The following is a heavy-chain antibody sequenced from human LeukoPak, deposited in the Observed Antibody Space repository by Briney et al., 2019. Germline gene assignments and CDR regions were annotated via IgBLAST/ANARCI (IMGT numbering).Heavy chain of an antibody. Sequence: SQTLSLTRTVSGGSISSGASDWGWIRQHPKRGLEWVGYINHSGSTYYNPSLGSRVTMSVDTSKNQFSLKLSSVTAADSAVYYCARAARQGFTMIVVPFFYFDLWGRGTLVTVSS. CDR3: ARAARQGFTMIVVPFFYFDL. J-gene: IGHJ2*01. CDR1: GGSISSGASD. D-gene: IGHD3-22*01. CDR2: INHSGST. V-gene: IGHV4-31*03.